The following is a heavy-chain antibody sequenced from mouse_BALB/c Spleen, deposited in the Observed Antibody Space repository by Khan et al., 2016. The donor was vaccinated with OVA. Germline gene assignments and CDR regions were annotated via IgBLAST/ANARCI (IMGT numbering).Heavy chain of an antibody. J-gene: IGHJ2*01. V-gene: IGHV14-1*02. CDR1: GFNIKDSY. CDR3: PRSILLYFDY. Sequence: VQLQQSGTEVVRPGALVRLSCTASGFNIKDSYIHWVKQRPDQGLEWIGWIDPDNGNTMYDTRFQGKAIITADTSSNTAYLQLSSLTSEDTAVYYGPRSILLYFDYWGQGTTLTVSS. CDR2: IDPDNGNT. D-gene: IGHD2-3*01.